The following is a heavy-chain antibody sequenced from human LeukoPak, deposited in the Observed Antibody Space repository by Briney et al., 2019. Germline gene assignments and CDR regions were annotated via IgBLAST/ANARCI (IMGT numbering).Heavy chain of an antibody. D-gene: IGHD6-13*01. V-gene: IGHV4-34*01. Sequence: SETLSLTCAVSGGSFSGYYWSWIRQPPGKGLEWIGEINHSGSTNYNPSLKSRVTISVDTSKNQFSLRLSSVTAADTAVYYCASGCSIAAAGNQFAYWGQGTLFTVSS. CDR2: INHSGST. CDR1: GGSFSGYY. CDR3: ASGCSIAAAGNQFAY. J-gene: IGHJ4*02.